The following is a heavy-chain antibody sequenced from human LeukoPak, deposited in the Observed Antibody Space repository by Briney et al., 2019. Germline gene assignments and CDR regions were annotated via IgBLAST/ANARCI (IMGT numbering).Heavy chain of an antibody. CDR1: GFTFSAYW. D-gene: IGHD6-19*01. V-gene: IGHV3-7*01. Sequence: GESLRLSCAASGFTFSAYWMTWVRQAPGKGLAWVANIIEGGDVKYYVDSVKGRFNISRDTPKNSLYLQMTSLRADDTAVYYCARVGKNGWDFDHWGQGTLVTVSS. J-gene: IGHJ4*02. CDR2: IIEGGDVK. CDR3: ARVGKNGWDFDH.